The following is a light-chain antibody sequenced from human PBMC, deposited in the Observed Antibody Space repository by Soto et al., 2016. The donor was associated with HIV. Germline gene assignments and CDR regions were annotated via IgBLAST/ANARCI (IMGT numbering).Light chain of an antibody. CDR2: DDS. CDR3: QVWDTSSDVV. V-gene: IGLV3-21*03. J-gene: IGLJ2*01. Sequence: SYELTQPPSVSVAPGKTANISCGGNNIGSKSVYWYHQKPGQAPVLVVYDDSDRPSGIPERFSGSNSGNMATLTISRVEAGDEADYYCQVWDTSSDVVFGGGTKLTVL. CDR1: NIGSKS.